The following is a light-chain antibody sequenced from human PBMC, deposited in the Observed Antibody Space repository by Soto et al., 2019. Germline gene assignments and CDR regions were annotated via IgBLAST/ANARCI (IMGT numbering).Light chain of an antibody. J-gene: IGKJ2*01. CDR2: GLS. V-gene: IGKV3-15*01. CDR3: HQYNIGPPYT. Sequence: EIVLTQSTATLSVSPGEIVTLSCTASQSVSSNLACYQQKPGQAPRLLIYGLSTIATCLPARCSGSGSGTGFTLSISSPLSENFAIYYCHQYNIGPPYTFGQGAKVDVK. CDR1: QSVSSN.